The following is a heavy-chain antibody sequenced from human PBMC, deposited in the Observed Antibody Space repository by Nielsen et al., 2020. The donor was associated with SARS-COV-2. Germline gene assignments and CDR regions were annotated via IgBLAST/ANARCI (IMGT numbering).Heavy chain of an antibody. V-gene: IGHV3-30*18. Sequence: GGSLRLSCAASGFTFSSYGMHWVRQAPAQGLEWVAVISYDGSNKYYADSVKGRFTISRDNSKNTLYLQMNSLRAEDTAVYYCAKEERMLDTAMVTVDYWGQGTLVTVSS. D-gene: IGHD5-18*01. CDR1: GFTFSSYG. CDR2: ISYDGSNK. J-gene: IGHJ4*02. CDR3: AKEERMLDTAMVTVDY.